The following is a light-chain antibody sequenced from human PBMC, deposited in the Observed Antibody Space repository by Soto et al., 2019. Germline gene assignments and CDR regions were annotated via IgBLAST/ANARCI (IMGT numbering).Light chain of an antibody. Sequence: EIVLTQSPGTLSLSPGERATLSCRASQSVSSSYLAWYQQKPGQAPRLLIYGASSRATGIPDRFSGSGSGTDCTLTISRLEREDFAVYYCQQYGRTFGQGTKVEIK. V-gene: IGKV3-20*01. J-gene: IGKJ1*01. CDR3: QQYGRT. CDR1: QSVSSSY. CDR2: GAS.